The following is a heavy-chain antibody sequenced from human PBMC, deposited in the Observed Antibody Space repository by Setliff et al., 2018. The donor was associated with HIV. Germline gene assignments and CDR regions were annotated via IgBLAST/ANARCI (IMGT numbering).Heavy chain of an antibody. Sequence: GESLKISCATSGLTFSNCGMHWVRQAPGKGLEWVASIRSDGSNKYYADSVTGRFTISRDDPKNTLYLQMNSLRAEDTAVYYCAKDKGQKYADYWGQGTMVTVSS. J-gene: IGHJ4*02. CDR2: IRSDGSNK. V-gene: IGHV3-30*02. CDR3: AKDKGQKYADY. D-gene: IGHD3-10*01. CDR1: GLTFSNCG.